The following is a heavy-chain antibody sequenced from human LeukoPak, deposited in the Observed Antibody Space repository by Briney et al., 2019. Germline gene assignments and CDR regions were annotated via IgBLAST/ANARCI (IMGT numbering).Heavy chain of an antibody. CDR3: ATTADYWGSYG. CDR1: GFTFSSYA. D-gene: IGHD7-27*01. V-gene: IGHV3-30-3*01. CDR2: ISYDGSNK. Sequence: GGSLRLSCAASGFTFSSYAMHWVRQAPGKGLEWVAVISYDGSNKYYADSVKGRFTISRDNSKNTLYLQMNSLRAEDTAVYYCATTADYWGSYGWGQGTLVTVSS. J-gene: IGHJ4*02.